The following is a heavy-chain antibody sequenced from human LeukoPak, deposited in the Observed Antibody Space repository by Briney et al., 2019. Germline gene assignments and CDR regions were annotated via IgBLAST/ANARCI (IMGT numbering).Heavy chain of an antibody. CDR1: GFTFSSYA. J-gene: IGHJ4*02. D-gene: IGHD5-18*01. CDR3: AKDPIAPDVDTAMVTFDY. Sequence: GSLRLSCAASGFTFSSYAMSWVRQAPGKGLEWVSAISGSGGSTYYADSVKGRLTISRDNSKNTLYLQMNSLRAEDTAVYYCAKDPIAPDVDTAMVTFDYWGQGTLVTVSS. CDR2: ISGSGGST. V-gene: IGHV3-23*01.